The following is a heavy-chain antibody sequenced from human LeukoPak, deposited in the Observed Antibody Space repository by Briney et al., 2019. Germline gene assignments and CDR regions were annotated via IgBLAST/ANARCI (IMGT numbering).Heavy chain of an antibody. D-gene: IGHD6-19*01. J-gene: IGHJ4*02. CDR2: ISSSGSTI. CDR1: GFTFSDYY. Sequence: GGSLRLSCAASGFTFSDYYMSWNRQAPGKGLEWVSYISSSGSTIYYADSVKGRFTISRDNAKNSLYLQMNSLRAEDTAVYYCAIVAVAGSFDYWGQGTLVTVSS. CDR3: AIVAVAGSFDY. V-gene: IGHV3-11*01.